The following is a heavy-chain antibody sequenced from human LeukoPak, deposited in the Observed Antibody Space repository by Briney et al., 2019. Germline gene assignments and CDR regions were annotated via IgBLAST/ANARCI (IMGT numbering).Heavy chain of an antibody. Sequence: GSLRLSCVASGFTFTSCAMHWVRQAPGKGLEWVTVISYDGSIKYYADSVKGRFTISRDISKNTLYLQMNSLRAEDTAVYYCARKPDAFDLWGQGTMVTVSS. CDR2: ISYDGSIK. V-gene: IGHV3-30-3*01. J-gene: IGHJ3*01. CDR3: ARKPDAFDL. CDR1: GFTFTSCA.